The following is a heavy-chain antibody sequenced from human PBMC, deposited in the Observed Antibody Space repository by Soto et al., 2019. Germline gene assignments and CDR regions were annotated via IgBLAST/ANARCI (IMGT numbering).Heavy chain of an antibody. D-gene: IGHD2-2*01. CDR2: ISAYNGNT. J-gene: IGHJ6*03. V-gene: IGHV1-18*01. CDR3: EKDWVWYCSSTSCYSGYYMDV. Sequence: ASVNVSCKASGYTFTSYGISWVRRAPVEGIEWMGWISAYNGNTNYAQKFQGRVTMTTDTSTDTAYMVLSSVRSEDTAVYYCEKDWVWYCSSTSCYSGYYMDVWGKRATVNVSS. CDR1: GYTFTSYG.